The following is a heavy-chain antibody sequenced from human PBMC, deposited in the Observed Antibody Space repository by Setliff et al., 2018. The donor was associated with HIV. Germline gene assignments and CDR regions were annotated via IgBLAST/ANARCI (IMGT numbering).Heavy chain of an antibody. D-gene: IGHD2-15*01. CDR2: IVPIFGTP. CDR3: ARDSRDIVVVIAPEPEPYYYYGMDV. J-gene: IGHJ6*04. Sequence: SVKVSCKASGDNFNSHSISWVRQAPGQGLGWMGGIVPIFGTPNYAQKFKGRLTITADESTSTVYMELSSLRSEDTAVYFCARDSRDIVVVIAPEPEPYYYYGMDVWGEGTTVTVSS. CDR1: GDNFNSHS. V-gene: IGHV1-69*13.